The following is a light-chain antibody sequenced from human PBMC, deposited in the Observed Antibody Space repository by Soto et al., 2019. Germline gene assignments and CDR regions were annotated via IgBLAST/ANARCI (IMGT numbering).Light chain of an antibody. CDR3: KQYNSYS. V-gene: IGKV1-5*01. CDR2: HAS. J-gene: IGKJ1*01. CDR1: QSISNW. Sequence: DIQITHSPSTLPASVGARVITCRASQSISNWFAWYQQKPGTAPTLLIYHASTLASRVPSRLSGSGSGTEITRAIGCLQPYEFATYYCKQYNSYSFGQGTKVDIK.